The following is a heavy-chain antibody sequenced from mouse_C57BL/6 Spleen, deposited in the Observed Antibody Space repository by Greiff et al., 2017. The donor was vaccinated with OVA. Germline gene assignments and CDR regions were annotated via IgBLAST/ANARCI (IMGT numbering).Heavy chain of an antibody. V-gene: IGHV1-22*01. J-gene: IGHJ3*01. CDR1: GYTFTDYN. CDR3: ARRGDSNYLAWFAY. D-gene: IGHD2-5*01. Sequence: EVKVVESGPELVKPGASVKMSCKASGYTFTDYNMHWVKQSHGKSLEWIGYINPNNGGTSYNQKFKGKATLTVNKSSSTAYMELRSLTSEDSAVYYCARRGDSNYLAWFAYWGQGTLVTVSA. CDR2: INPNNGGT.